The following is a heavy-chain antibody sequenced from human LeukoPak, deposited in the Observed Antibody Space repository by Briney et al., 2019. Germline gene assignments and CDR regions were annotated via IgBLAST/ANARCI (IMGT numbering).Heavy chain of an antibody. D-gene: IGHD3-22*01. V-gene: IGHV3-23*01. CDR2: ISGSGGST. J-gene: IGHJ4*02. CDR3: ARRMSKPHYFDSSGYSTMGNVFDY. Sequence: GGSLRLSCAASGFTFSSYAMSWVRQAPGKGLEWVSAISGSGGSTYYADSVKGRFTISRDNSKNTLYLQMNSLRAEDTAVYYCARRMSKPHYFDSSGYSTMGNVFDYWGQGTLVTVSS. CDR1: GFTFSSYA.